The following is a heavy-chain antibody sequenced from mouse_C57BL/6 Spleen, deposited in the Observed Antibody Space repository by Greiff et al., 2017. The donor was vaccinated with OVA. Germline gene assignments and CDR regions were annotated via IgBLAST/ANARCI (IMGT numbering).Heavy chain of an antibody. CDR1: GYSFTDYN. J-gene: IGHJ4*01. V-gene: IGHV1-39*01. Sequence: VQLQQSGPELVKPGASVKISCKASGYSFTDYNMNWVKQSNGKSLEWIGVINPNSGTTSYNQKFKGKATLTVDQSSSTAYMQLNSLTSEDSTVYYCALYGSSYGYAMDYWGQGTSVTVSS. D-gene: IGHD1-1*01. CDR2: INPNSGTT. CDR3: ALYGSSYGYAMDY.